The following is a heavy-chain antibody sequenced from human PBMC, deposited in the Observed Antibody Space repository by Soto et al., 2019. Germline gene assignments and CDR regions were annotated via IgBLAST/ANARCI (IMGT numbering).Heavy chain of an antibody. CDR3: AREPGAGGFDY. CDR2: INAGNGNT. J-gene: IGHJ4*02. D-gene: IGHD3-10*01. V-gene: IGHV1-3*01. Sequence: ASVKVSCKASGYTFTSYAMHWVRQAPGQRLEWMGWINAGNGNTKYSQKFQGRVTITRDTSASTAYMELSSLRSEDTAVYCCAREPGAGGFDYWGQGTLVTVSS. CDR1: GYTFTSYA.